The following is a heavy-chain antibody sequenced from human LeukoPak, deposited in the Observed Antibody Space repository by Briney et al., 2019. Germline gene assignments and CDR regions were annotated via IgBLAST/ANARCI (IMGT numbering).Heavy chain of an antibody. CDR1: GCPFSSYA. J-gene: IGHJ4*02. CDR2: ISYDGSNK. V-gene: IGHV3-30-3*01. D-gene: IGHD3-3*01. CDR3: AKGPITIFGGLYY. Sequence: GGSLRLSCAASGCPFSSYAMHWVRQAPGKGLEWVAVISYDGSNKYYADSVKCRFTISRDNSKNTLYLQMNSLRAEDTAVYYCAKGPITIFGGLYYWGQGTLVTVSS.